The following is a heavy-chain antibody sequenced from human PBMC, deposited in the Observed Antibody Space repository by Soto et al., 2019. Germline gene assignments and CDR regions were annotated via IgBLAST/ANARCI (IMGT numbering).Heavy chain of an antibody. Sequence: SVKVSCKASGFTFTSSAVQWVRQARGQRLEWIGWIVVGSGNTNYAQKFQERVTITRDMSTSTAYVELSSLRSEDTAVYYCVADYDILTGDYYYGMDVWGQGTTVTVSS. CDR1: GFTFTSSA. J-gene: IGHJ6*02. V-gene: IGHV1-58*01. D-gene: IGHD3-9*01. CDR3: VADYDILTGDYYYGMDV. CDR2: IVVGSGNT.